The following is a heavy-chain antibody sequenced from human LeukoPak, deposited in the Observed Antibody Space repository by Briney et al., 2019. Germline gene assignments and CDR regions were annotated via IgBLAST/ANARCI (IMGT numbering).Heavy chain of an antibody. D-gene: IGHD3-16*01. CDR1: GFKFDDYA. Sequence: QLVETGGGLIQPGGSLRLSCTASGFKFDDYAMHWVRQAPGKGLEWVASVNWGSDSIGYADAVKDRFTISRDNSKNTLYLQMNSLRAEDTAVYYCAREVNDYVTGDPFEIWGQGTVVTVSS. CDR2: VNWGSDSI. CDR3: AREVNDYVTGDPFEI. J-gene: IGHJ3*02. V-gene: IGHV3-9*01.